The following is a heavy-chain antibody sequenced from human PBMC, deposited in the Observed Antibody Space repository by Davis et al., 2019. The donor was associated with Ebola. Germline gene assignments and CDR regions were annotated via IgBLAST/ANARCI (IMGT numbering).Heavy chain of an antibody. V-gene: IGHV3-23*01. D-gene: IGHD5-18*01. CDR2: ISGSGGST. CDR1: GFTFSSYA. CDR3: ARDALRGYSYGLFDY. J-gene: IGHJ4*02. Sequence: GGSLRLSCAASGFTFSSYAMSWVRQAPGKGLEWVSGISGSGGSTYYADSVKGRFTISRDNSKNMLYLQMNSLRDEDTAVYYCARDALRGYSYGLFDYWGQGTLVTVSS.